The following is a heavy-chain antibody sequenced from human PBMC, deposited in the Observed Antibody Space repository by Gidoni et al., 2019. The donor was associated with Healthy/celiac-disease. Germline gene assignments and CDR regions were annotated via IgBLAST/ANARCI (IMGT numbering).Heavy chain of an antibody. CDR3: ARFKRYYDILTPWRRDYGMDV. CDR2: INHSGST. CDR1: GGSFSGYY. J-gene: IGHJ6*02. D-gene: IGHD3-9*01. V-gene: IGHV4-34*01. Sequence: QVQLQQWGAGLLKPSETLSLTCAVYGGSFSGYYWSWIRQPPGKGLEWIGEINHSGSTNYNPSLKSRVTISVDTSKNQFSLKLSSVTAADTAVYYCARFKRYYDILTPWRRDYGMDVWGQGTTVTVSS.